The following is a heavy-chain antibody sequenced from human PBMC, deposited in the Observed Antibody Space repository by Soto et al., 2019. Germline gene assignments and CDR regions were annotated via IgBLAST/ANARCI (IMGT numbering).Heavy chain of an antibody. J-gene: IGHJ4*02. Sequence: SETLSLTCTVSGGSISSYYWSWIRQPPGKGLEWIGYIYYSGSTNYNPSLKSRVTISVDTSKNQFSLKLSSVTAADTAVYYCARANYDFWSGYSGYFDYWGQGTLVTVSS. V-gene: IGHV4-59*01. D-gene: IGHD3-3*01. CDR2: IYYSGST. CDR1: GGSISSYY. CDR3: ARANYDFWSGYSGYFDY.